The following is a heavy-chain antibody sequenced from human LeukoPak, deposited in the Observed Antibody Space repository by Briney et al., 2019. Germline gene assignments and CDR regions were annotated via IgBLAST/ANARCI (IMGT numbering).Heavy chain of an antibody. CDR1: GYSFSAFY. Sequence: ASVKVSCKASGYSFSAFYIHWVRQAPGQGLEWMGWIHPRSGETNYAYKFRGRVTMTRDTSISTTYMDLGSLGSDDTAVYYCARDGEYGTGSYYRGCFDYWGQGTLVTVSS. D-gene: IGHD3-10*01. V-gene: IGHV1-2*02. J-gene: IGHJ4*02. CDR2: IHPRSGET. CDR3: ARDGEYGTGSYYRGCFDY.